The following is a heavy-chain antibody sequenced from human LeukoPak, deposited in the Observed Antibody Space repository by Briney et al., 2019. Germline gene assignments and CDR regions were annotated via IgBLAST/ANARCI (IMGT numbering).Heavy chain of an antibody. CDR3: ARGLGPISWFDP. Sequence: ASVKVSCKASGYTFTGYYMHWVRQAPGQGLEWMGWINPNSGGTNCAQKFQGRVTMTRDTSISTAYMELSRLRSDDTAVYYCARGLGPISWFDPWGQGTLVIVSS. J-gene: IGHJ5*02. CDR2: INPNSGGT. V-gene: IGHV1-2*02. CDR1: GYTFTGYY. D-gene: IGHD2-21*01.